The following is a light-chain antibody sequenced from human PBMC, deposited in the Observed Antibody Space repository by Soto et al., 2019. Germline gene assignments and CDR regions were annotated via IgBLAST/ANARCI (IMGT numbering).Light chain of an antibody. Sequence: QSVLTQPPSASGSPGQSVTISCTGTRSDVGGYNFVSWYQHLPGKAPKLIIYEVLKRPSGVPDRFSGFKSGNTASLTVSGLQAEDEADYFCSSYAGDNFDVFGTGTKLTVL. CDR2: EVL. V-gene: IGLV2-8*01. CDR1: RSDVGGYNF. J-gene: IGLJ1*01. CDR3: SSYAGDNFDV.